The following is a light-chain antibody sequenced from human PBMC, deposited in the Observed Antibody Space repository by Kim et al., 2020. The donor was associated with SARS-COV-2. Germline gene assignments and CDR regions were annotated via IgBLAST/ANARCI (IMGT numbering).Light chain of an antibody. CDR3: AAWDDSLNGPV. CDR1: TSNIGSNT. Sequence: GQRVTISCSGRTSNIGSNTVTWYQQLPGTAPKLLIYSNNQRPSGVPDRFSGSKSGTSASLAISGLQSEDEADYYCAAWDDSLNGPVFGGGTKLTVL. J-gene: IGLJ2*01. CDR2: SNN. V-gene: IGLV1-44*01.